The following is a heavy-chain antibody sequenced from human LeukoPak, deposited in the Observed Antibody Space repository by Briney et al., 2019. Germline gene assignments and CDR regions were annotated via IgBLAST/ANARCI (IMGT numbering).Heavy chain of an antibody. J-gene: IGHJ2*01. CDR3: ARGLGGDQGYFDL. CDR1: VFIFDVYA. D-gene: IGHD3-10*01. V-gene: IGHV3-9*01. Sequence: SLRLFCAASVFIFDVYAMHWVRQASGKGLEGGSGKSWSSGSLAYAESVEGRFTNSRDNAKNCLYLQVNSVRSGHTALLYCARGLGGDQGYFDLWARGTLATVSS. CDR2: KSWSSGSL.